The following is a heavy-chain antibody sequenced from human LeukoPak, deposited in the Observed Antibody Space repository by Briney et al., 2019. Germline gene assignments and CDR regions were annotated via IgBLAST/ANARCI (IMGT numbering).Heavy chain of an antibody. CDR2: IYPGDSDT. CDR1: GYSFTSYW. V-gene: IGHV5-51*01. CDR3: ARFYSGYDYFDY. D-gene: IGHD5-12*01. J-gene: IGHJ4*02. Sequence: GESLKIFRKGSGYSFTSYWIGLGRQMPGEGLEWMGIIYPGDSDTRYSPSFQGQVTISADKSISTAYLQWSSLKAPDTAMYYCARFYSGYDYFDYWGQGTLVTVSS.